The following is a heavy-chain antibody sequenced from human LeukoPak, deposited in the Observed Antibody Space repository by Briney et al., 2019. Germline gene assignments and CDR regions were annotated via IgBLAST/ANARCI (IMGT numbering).Heavy chain of an antibody. V-gene: IGHV4-61*02. D-gene: IGHD7-27*01. CDR3: AGTLGYYFDY. J-gene: IGHJ4*02. Sequence: SETLSLTCTDSGGSISSGSYYWSWIRQPAGKGLEWIGRIYTSGSTNYNPSLKSRVTISVDTSKNQFSLKLSSVTAADTAAYYCAGTLGYYFDYWGQGTLVTVSS. CDR1: GGSISSGSYY. CDR2: IYTSGST.